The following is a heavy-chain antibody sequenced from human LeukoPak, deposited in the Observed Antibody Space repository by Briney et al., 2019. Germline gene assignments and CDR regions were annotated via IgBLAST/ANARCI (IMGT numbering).Heavy chain of an antibody. CDR2: IWDDGSNK. Sequence: GGSLRLSCAASGFTFSSYGMRWVRQAPGKGLEWVAVIWDDGSNKYYADSVKGRFTISRDNSKNTLYLQMNSLRAEDTAVYYCARDEYDSSGYDGGGPYFDYWGQGTLVTVSS. J-gene: IGHJ4*02. CDR3: ARDEYDSSGYDGGGPYFDY. V-gene: IGHV3-33*01. CDR1: GFTFSSYG. D-gene: IGHD3-22*01.